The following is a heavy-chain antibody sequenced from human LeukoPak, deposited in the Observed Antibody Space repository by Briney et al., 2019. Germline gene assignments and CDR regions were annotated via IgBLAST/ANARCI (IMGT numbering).Heavy chain of an antibody. D-gene: IGHD5-24*01. J-gene: IGHJ6*03. V-gene: IGHV3-43*01. CDR2: ISWDGGST. Sequence: GGSLRLSCAASGFTFDDYTMHWVRQAPGKGLEWVSLISWDGGSTYYADSVKGRFTISRDNSRNSLYLQMNSLRVEDTALYYCARSSRDGYNLIDYMDVWGKGTTVAVSS. CDR3: ARSSRDGYNLIDYMDV. CDR1: GFTFDDYT.